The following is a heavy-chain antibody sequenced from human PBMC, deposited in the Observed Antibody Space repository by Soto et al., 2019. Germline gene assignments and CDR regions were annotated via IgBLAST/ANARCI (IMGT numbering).Heavy chain of an antibody. CDR3: ARLKSAEWLSPGELDY. J-gene: IGHJ4*02. V-gene: IGHV4-61*01. Sequence: SSETLSLTCTVSGGSVSSGSYYWSWIRQPPGKGLEWIGYIYYSGSTNYNPSLKSRVTISVDTSKNQFSLKLSSVTAADTAVYYCARLKSAEWLSPGELDYWGQGTLVTASS. CDR2: IYYSGST. CDR1: GGSVSSGSYY. D-gene: IGHD3-3*01.